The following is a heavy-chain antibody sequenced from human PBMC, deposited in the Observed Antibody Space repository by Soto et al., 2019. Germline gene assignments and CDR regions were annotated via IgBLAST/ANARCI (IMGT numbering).Heavy chain of an antibody. V-gene: IGHV1-18*01. Sequence: QVQLVQSGAEVKKPGASVKVSCKASGYRFSSFGIIWVRQAPGQGLEWMGWISAYNGNTNYAQKVQGRVTMSTDTSTSSAYMELRSLRSDDTAVYYCARPLDYYFYAMDAWGQGTTVTVSS. CDR3: ARPLDYYFYAMDA. J-gene: IGHJ6*02. CDR1: GYRFSSFG. CDR2: ISAYNGNT.